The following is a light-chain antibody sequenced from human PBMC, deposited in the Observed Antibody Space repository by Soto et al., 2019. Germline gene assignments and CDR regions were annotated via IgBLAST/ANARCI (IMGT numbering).Light chain of an antibody. Sequence: QSVPTQPPSASGTPGQTVTISCSGRNSNIGSNYVYWYQQLPGTAPRLLMYRADQRPSGVPDRFSGSKSGTSASLAISGLRSEDEADYYCAAWDDTLSGLVFGGGTKLTVL. V-gene: IGLV1-47*01. CDR3: AAWDDTLSGLV. CDR2: RAD. CDR1: NSNIGSNY. J-gene: IGLJ2*01.